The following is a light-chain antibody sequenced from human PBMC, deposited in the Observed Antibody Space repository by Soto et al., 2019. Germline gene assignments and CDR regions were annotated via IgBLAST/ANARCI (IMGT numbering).Light chain of an antibody. CDR3: QSYDSSLSVV. J-gene: IGLJ2*01. Sequence: QSALTQPPSVSGAPGQRVTISCTGSSSNIGAGYDVHWYQQLPGTPPKILIYGNSNRPSGVPDRFSGSKSGTSASLAITGLQAEDEADYYCQSYDSSLSVVFGGGTKLTVL. CDR2: GNS. CDR1: SSNIGAGYD. V-gene: IGLV1-40*01.